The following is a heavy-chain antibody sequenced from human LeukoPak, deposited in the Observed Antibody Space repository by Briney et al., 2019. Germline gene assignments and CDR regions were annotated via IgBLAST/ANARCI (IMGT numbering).Heavy chain of an antibody. V-gene: IGHV3-48*04. J-gene: IGHJ4*02. Sequence: GGSLRLSCAASGFTFSYYSMNWVRQAPGKGLEWVSYISSSGSTIYYADSVKGRFTISRDNAKNSLYLQMNSLRAEDTAVYYCARDPISADTAIDQFDYWGQGTLVTVSS. CDR3: ARDPISADTAIDQFDY. CDR1: GFTFSYYS. D-gene: IGHD5-18*01. CDR2: ISSSGSTI.